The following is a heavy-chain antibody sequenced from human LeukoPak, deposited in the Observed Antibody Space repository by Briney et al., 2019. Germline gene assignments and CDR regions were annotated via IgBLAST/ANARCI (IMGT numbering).Heavy chain of an antibody. CDR2: ISSSSSYI. CDR1: GFTFSSYS. CDR3: ARELDYDILTGYWGSDY. V-gene: IGHV3-21*01. Sequence: KSGGSLRLSCAASGFTFSSYSMNWVRQAPGKGLEWVSSISSSSSYIYYTDSVKGRFTISRDNAKNSLYLQMNSLRAEDTAVYYCARELDYDILTGYWGSDYWGQGTLVTVSS. J-gene: IGHJ4*02. D-gene: IGHD3-9*01.